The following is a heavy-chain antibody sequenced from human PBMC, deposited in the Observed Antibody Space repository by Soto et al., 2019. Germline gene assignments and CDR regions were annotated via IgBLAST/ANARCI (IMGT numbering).Heavy chain of an antibody. CDR2: INAGNGNT. CDR3: AREVIAVAGTTYYYYYYGMDV. V-gene: IGHV1-3*01. D-gene: IGHD6-19*01. CDR1: GYTFTSYA. Sequence: ASVKVSCKASGYTFTSYAMHWVRHAPGQRLEWMGWINAGNGNTKYSQKFQGRVTITRDTSASTAYMELSSLRSEDTAAYYCAREVIAVAGTTYYYYYYGMDVWGQGTTVTVSS. J-gene: IGHJ6*02.